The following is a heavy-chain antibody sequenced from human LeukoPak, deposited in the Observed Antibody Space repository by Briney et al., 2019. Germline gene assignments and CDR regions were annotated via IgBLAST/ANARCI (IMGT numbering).Heavy chain of an antibody. CDR2: ISASGGMM. Sequence: PGGSLRLSCAASGFRFDDYYLSWIRQAPGKGLEWISFISASGGMMDHEDSVKGRFTISRDNAKNSVYLEMNNLRAEDTAVYHCARHMVLSPCDYWGPGTLVTVSS. V-gene: IGHV3-11*01. CDR1: GFRFDDYY. CDR3: ARHMVLSPCDY. D-gene: IGHD4/OR15-4a*01. J-gene: IGHJ4*02.